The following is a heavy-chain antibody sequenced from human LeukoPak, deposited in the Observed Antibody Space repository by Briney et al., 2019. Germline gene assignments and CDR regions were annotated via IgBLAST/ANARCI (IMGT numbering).Heavy chain of an antibody. CDR2: INHRGDT. V-gene: IGHV4-34*01. CDR1: GGSFSSYY. Sequence: KPSETLSLTCAVYGGSFSSYYWSWIRQSPGKGLEWIAEINHRGDTNYNPSVKSRVTISVDTSKNQFSLKVTSLTAADRTVYYCARGPTISETGYFDYWGQGTLVTVSS. D-gene: IGHD1-1*01. J-gene: IGHJ4*03. CDR3: ARGPTISETGYFDY.